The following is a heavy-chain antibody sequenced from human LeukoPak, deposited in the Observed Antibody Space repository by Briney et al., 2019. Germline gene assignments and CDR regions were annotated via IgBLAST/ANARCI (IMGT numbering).Heavy chain of an antibody. D-gene: IGHD5-24*01. CDR2: INWKTGDG. CDR3: TRRAARWQFDL. J-gene: IGHJ2*01. V-gene: IGHV3-9*01. Sequence: GGSLRLSCAVSGFNFDDYAMHWVRQAPGGGLEWVSGINWKTGDGIYADSVKGRFTISRDNAKNSLYLQMSSLRAEDTALYYCTRRAARWQFDLWGRGTLLTVSS. CDR1: GFNFDDYA.